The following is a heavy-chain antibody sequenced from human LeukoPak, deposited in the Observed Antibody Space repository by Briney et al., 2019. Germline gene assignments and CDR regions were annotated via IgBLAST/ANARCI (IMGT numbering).Heavy chain of an antibody. Sequence: SETLSLTCTVSGGSISSSSYYWGWIRQPPGKGLEWIGSIYYSGSTYYNPSLKSRVTISVDTSKNQFSLKLSSVTAADTAVYYCARHPRAIEYSSSSYYMDVWGKGTTVTVSS. J-gene: IGHJ6*03. CDR3: ARHPRAIEYSSSSYYMDV. V-gene: IGHV4-39*01. CDR2: IYYSGST. CDR1: GGSISSSSYY. D-gene: IGHD6-6*01.